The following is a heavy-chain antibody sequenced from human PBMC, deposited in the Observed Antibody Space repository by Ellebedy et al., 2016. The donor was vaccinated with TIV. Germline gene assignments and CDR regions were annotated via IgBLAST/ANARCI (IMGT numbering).Heavy chain of an antibody. CDR2: IWYDGSNK. V-gene: IGHV3-33*01. CDR1: GFTFSSYG. CDR3: ARDSGGSYSLGY. J-gene: IGHJ4*02. Sequence: PGGSLRLSCAASGFTFSSYGMHWVRQAPGKGLEWVAVIWYDGSNKYYADSVKGRFTISRDNSKNTLYLQMNSLRAEDTAVYYCARDSGGSYSLGYWGQGTLVTVSS. D-gene: IGHD1-26*01.